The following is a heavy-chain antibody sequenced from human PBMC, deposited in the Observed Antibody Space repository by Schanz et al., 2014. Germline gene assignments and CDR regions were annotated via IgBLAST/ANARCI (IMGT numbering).Heavy chain of an antibody. CDR3: ARDGYSVVVISPTESFDI. V-gene: IGHV3-23*01. Sequence: EMQLLESGGGLAQPGGSLRLSCAASGFTLSNYAMSWVRQAPGKGLEWVSALSEGGGGTHYADSVRGRFTISSDNSRNTLYLQMNSLRAEDTAVYYCARDGYSVVVISPTESFDIWGQGTMVTVSP. D-gene: IGHD2-21*01. CDR1: GFTLSNYA. CDR2: LSEGGGGT. J-gene: IGHJ3*02.